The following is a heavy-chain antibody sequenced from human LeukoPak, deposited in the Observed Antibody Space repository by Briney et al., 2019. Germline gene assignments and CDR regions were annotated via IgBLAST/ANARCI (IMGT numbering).Heavy chain of an antibody. CDR3: ARFHGGATYFDY. J-gene: IGHJ4*02. Sequence: PSETLSLTCTVSGYSISSGYYWGWIRQPPGKGLEWIGSIYHSGSTYYNPSLKSRVTISVDTSKNQFSLKLSSVTAADTAVYYCARFHGGATYFDYWGQGTLVTVSS. CDR2: IYHSGST. D-gene: IGHD1-26*01. CDR1: GYSISSGYY. V-gene: IGHV4-38-2*02.